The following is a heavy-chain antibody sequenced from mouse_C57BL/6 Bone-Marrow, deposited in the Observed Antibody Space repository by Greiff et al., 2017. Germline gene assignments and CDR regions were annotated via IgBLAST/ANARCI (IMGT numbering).Heavy chain of an antibody. CDR3: AREGDGYSHYAMDY. D-gene: IGHD2-3*01. Sequence: QVQLQQSGPELVKPGASVKISCKASGYAFSNSWMNWVKQRPGKGLEWIGRIYPGDGDTNYNKKFKGKATLTADKSSSTAYMQLRSLTSEDSAVYFGAREGDGYSHYAMDYWGQGTSLTGSS. CDR1: GYAFSNSW. V-gene: IGHV1-82*01. CDR2: IYPGDGDT. J-gene: IGHJ4*01.